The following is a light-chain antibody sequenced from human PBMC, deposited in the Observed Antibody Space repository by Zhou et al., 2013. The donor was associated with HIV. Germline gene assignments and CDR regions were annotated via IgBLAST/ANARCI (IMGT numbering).Light chain of an antibody. J-gene: IGKJ1*01. CDR1: ESLLHSNGYNY. V-gene: IGKV2-28*01. Sequence: DIVMTQSPLSLPVTPGEPASISCRSSESLLHSNGYNYLDWYLQKPGQSPQLLIYLGFNRASGVPDRFSGSGSGTDFTLKISRVEAEDVGVYYCMQSQQTPPTFGQGTKVEIK. CDR2: LGF. CDR3: MQSQQTPPT.